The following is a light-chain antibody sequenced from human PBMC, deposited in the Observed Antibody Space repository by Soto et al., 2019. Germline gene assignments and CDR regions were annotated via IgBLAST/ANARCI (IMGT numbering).Light chain of an antibody. CDR2: SAF. J-gene: IGKJ5*01. V-gene: IGKV1-39*01. CDR1: QNIGSV. Sequence: DIQMTQSPSSLSASIGDSVTMICRASQNIGSVLNCYQQKPGGAPRLLVYSAFRIQSGVPSRFNASGSGTDFTLSISSLQPEDFSTYYCQQGSTTPITFGLGTRLEI. CDR3: QQGSTTPIT.